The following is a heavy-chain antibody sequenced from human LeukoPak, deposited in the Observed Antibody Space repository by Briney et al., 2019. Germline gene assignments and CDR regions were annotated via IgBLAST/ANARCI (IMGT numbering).Heavy chain of an antibody. Sequence: SVKVSCKASGGTFSSYAISWVRQAPGQGLEWMGGIIPIFGTANYAQKFQGRDTITADESTSTAYMELSSLRSEDTAVYYCARAPPGIRFLEWSYFDPWGQGTLVTVSS. CDR2: IIPIFGTA. V-gene: IGHV1-69*13. J-gene: IGHJ5*02. CDR3: ARAPPGIRFLEWSYFDP. D-gene: IGHD3-3*01. CDR1: GGTFSSYA.